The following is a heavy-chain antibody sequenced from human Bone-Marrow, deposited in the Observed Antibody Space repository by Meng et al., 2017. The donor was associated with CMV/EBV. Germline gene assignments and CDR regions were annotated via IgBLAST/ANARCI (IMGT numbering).Heavy chain of an antibody. J-gene: IGHJ6*02. V-gene: IGHV3-30*04. CDR2: VTSDGSNK. Sequence: GESLKISCVGSGFTFSSYAMHWVRQAPGKGLEWVAVVTSDGSNKYYADSVKGRFTISRDNSKTTLYLQMNSLTTEDTAVYYCARDWCGYCSSTSCYICYGMDVWGQGTTVTVSS. CDR3: ARDWCGYCSSTSCYICYGMDV. CDR1: GFTFSSYA. D-gene: IGHD2-2*02.